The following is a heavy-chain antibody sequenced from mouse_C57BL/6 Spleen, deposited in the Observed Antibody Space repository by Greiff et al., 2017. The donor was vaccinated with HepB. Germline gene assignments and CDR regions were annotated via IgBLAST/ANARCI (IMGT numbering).Heavy chain of an antibody. CDR1: GYAFTNYL. J-gene: IGHJ1*03. Sequence: VQLQQSGAELVRPGTSVKVSCKASGYAFTNYLIEWVKQRPGQGLEWIGVLNPGSGGTNYNEKFKGKATLTADKSSSTAYMQLSSLTSEDSAVYVCARSSITTVVSLDFDVWGTGTTVTVSS. V-gene: IGHV1-54*01. CDR2: LNPGSGGT. D-gene: IGHD1-1*01. CDR3: ARSSITTVVSLDFDV.